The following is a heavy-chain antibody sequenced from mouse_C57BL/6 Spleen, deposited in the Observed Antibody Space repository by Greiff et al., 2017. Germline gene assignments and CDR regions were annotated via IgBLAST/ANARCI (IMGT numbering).Heavy chain of an antibody. V-gene: IGHV1-82*01. CDR3: ASGGNSYCDY. CDR1: GYAFSSSW. CDR2: IYPGDGDT. J-gene: IGHJ2*01. D-gene: IGHD1-1*01. Sequence: QVQLKQSGPELVKPGASVKISCKASGYAFSSSWMNWVKQRPGKGLEWIGRIYPGDGDTNYNGKFKGKATLTADKSSSTAYMQLSSLTSEDSAVYFCASGGNSYCDYWGQGTTLTVSS.